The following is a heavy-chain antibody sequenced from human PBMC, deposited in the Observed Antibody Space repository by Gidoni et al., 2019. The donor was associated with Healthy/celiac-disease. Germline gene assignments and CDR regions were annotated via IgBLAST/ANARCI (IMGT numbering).Heavy chain of an antibody. Sequence: EVQLVESGGGLVQPGGALKLSCAASGFTFSGSAMHWVRQASGKGREWVGRIRSKANSYATAYAASVKGRFTISRDDSKNTAYLQMNSLKTEDTAVYYCTRQVAAAGGVDYWGQGTLVTVSS. V-gene: IGHV3-73*02. CDR3: TRQVAAAGGVDY. CDR2: IRSKANSYAT. J-gene: IGHJ4*02. D-gene: IGHD6-13*01. CDR1: GFTFSGSA.